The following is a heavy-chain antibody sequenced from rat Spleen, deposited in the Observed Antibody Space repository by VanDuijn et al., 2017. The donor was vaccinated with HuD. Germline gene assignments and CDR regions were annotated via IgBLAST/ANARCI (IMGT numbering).Heavy chain of an antibody. CDR3: TRVRHSSYISFDY. D-gene: IGHD1-2*01. J-gene: IGHJ2*01. CDR1: GFSLMDYS. CDR2: MKYDGDT. Sequence: QVQLKESGPGLVQPSQTLSLTCTVSGFSLMDYSVHWVRQPPGKGMEWMGRMKYDGDTYYNSALKSRLSISRDTSKSQVFLKMNSLQTEDTAIYYCTRVRHSSYISFDYWGQGVMVTVSS. V-gene: IGHV2S30*01.